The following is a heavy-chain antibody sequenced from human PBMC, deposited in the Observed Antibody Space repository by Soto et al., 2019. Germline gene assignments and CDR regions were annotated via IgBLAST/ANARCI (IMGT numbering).Heavy chain of an antibody. CDR3: ARERYSSSSYYYYGMDV. Sequence: TLSLTCAISGDSVSSNSAAWNWIRQSPSRGLEWLGRTYYRSKWYNDYAVSVKSRITINPDTSKNQFSLQLNSVTPEDTAVYYCARERYSSSSYYYYGMDVWCQGTTVTVFS. V-gene: IGHV6-1*01. CDR1: GDSVSSNSAA. CDR2: TYYRSKWYN. J-gene: IGHJ6*01. D-gene: IGHD6-6*01.